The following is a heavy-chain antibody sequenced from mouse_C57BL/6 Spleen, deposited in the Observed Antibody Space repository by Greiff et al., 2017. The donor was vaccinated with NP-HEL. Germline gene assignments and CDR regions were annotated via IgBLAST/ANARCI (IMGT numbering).Heavy chain of an antibody. CDR1: GYAFSSYW. J-gene: IGHJ1*03. CDR2: IYPGDGDT. V-gene: IGHV1-80*01. CDR3: ARSSDWYFDV. Sequence: VQLQESGAELVKPGASVKISCKASGYAFSSYWMNWVKQRPGKGLEWIGQIYPGDGDTNYNGKFKGKATLTPDKSSSTAYMQLSSLTSEDSAVYFCARSSDWYFDVWGTGTTVTVSS.